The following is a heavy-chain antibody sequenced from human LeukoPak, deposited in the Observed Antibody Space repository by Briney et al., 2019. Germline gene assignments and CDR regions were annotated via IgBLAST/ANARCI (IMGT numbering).Heavy chain of an antibody. J-gene: IGHJ4*02. Sequence: SETLSLTCAVYGGSFSGYYWSWIRQPPGKGLEWIGEINHSGSTKYNPSLKSRVTISVDTSKNLFSLGLSSVTAADTAVYYCATSGWYLLPGVYWGQGTLVTVSS. CDR3: ATSGWYLLPGVY. CDR2: INHSGST. D-gene: IGHD6-19*01. CDR1: GGSFSGYY. V-gene: IGHV4-34*01.